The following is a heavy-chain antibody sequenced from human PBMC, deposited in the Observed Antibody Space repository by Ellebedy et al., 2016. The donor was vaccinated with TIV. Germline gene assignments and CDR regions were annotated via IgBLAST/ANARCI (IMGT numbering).Heavy chain of an antibody. Sequence: GESLKISCAASGFTFSSYAMHWVRQAPGKGLEWVALIWYDGSNTYYADSVKGRFTISRDNSKNTLYLQMNSLRAEDTAVYYCARDPAIVGTTYYYDYWGQGTLVTVSS. V-gene: IGHV3-33*01. CDR3: ARDPAIVGTTYYYDY. D-gene: IGHD3-10*01. CDR2: IWYDGSNT. CDR1: GFTFSSYA. J-gene: IGHJ4*02.